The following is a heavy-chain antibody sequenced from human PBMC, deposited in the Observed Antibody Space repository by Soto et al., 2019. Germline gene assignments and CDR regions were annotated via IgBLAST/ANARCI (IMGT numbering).Heavy chain of an antibody. CDR1: GFTFSSYW. D-gene: IGHD6-19*01. J-gene: IGHJ4*01. Sequence: GGSLRLSCAASGFTFSSYWMSWVRQAPGKGLAWVANIKQDGSEEYYVDSVKGRFTLSRDNSKNSLQLQMNSLRAEDTAIYFCARVAYFNGWIFDYWGQGTLVTVSS. CDR3: ARVAYFNGWIFDY. V-gene: IGHV3-7*01. CDR2: IKQDGSEE.